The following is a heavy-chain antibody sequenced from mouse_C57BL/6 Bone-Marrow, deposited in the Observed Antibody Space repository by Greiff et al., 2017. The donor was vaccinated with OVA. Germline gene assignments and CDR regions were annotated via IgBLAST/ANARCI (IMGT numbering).Heavy chain of an antibody. CDR3: ARYGYYSAWFAY. D-gene: IGHD2-3*01. V-gene: IGHV1-55*01. J-gene: IGHJ3*01. CDR2: IYPGSGST. CDR1: GYTFTSYW. Sequence: VQLQQPGAELVKPGASVKMSCRASGYTFTSYWITWVKQRPGQGLEWIGDIYPGSGSTNYNEKFKSKATLTVDTSSSKAYMQLSSLTSEDSAVYYCARYGYYSAWFAYWGQGTLVTVSA.